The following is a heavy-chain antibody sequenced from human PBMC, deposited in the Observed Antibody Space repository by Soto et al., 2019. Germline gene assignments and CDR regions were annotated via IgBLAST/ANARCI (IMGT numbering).Heavy chain of an antibody. CDR1: GFTFSSFG. CDR2: IWYDGSKK. CDR3: ARDASYYSLWSGYYPSRNGMDV. V-gene: IGHV3-33*01. Sequence: ESGGGVVQPGRSLRLSCAASGFTFSSFGMHWVRQAPGKGLEWVSLIWYDGSKKSYGDSVKGRFTISRDNSRNTAYLQMNSLRADDTAVYYCARDASYYSLWSGYYPSRNGMDVWGQGTTVTVSS. J-gene: IGHJ6*02. D-gene: IGHD3-3*01.